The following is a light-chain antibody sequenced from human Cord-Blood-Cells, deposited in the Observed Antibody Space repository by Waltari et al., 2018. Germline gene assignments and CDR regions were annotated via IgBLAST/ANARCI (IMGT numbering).Light chain of an antibody. Sequence: QSALTQPASVSGSPGQSITISCTGTSSDAGGYNYVSWYQQHPGKAPKLMIYDVSNRPSGVSKRFSGSKSGNTASLTISGLQAEDEADYYCSSYTSSSTLGVFGTGTKVTVL. V-gene: IGLV2-14*03. J-gene: IGLJ1*01. CDR1: SSDAGGYNY. CDR3: SSYTSSSTLGV. CDR2: DVS.